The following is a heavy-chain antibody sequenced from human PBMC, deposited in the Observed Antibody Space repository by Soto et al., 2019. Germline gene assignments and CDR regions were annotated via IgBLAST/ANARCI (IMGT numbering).Heavy chain of an antibody. CDR2: IDHSRST. D-gene: IGHD1-7*01. J-gene: IGHJ5*02. V-gene: IGHV4-34*01. CDR1: GGSFSGYY. Sequence: QVQLQQWGAGLLKPSETLSHTCGVYGGSFSGYYWSWIRQPPGKGLEWIGEIDHSRSTNYNPSLKSRVTILGDTSKNQFSLKLRSVTAADTAVYYCARGRTRFDPWGQGSLVTVSS. CDR3: ARGRTRFDP.